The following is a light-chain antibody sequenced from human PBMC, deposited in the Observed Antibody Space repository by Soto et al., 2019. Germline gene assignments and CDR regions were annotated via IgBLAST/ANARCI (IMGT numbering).Light chain of an antibody. V-gene: IGLV1-40*01. CDR3: QSYDNSRSGSGV. Sequence: QSVLTQSPSVSGAPGQRVTISCTGSTSNIGAGYEVHWYQQLPGTAPKLLVSGHNIRPSGVPDRFSGFKSGASASLVITGLQAEDEADYYCQSYDNSRSGSGVFGGGTKLTVL. CDR1: TSNIGAGYE. CDR2: GHN. J-gene: IGLJ3*02.